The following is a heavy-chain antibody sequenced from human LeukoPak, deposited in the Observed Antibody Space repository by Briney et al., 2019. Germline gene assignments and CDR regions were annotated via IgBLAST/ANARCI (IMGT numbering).Heavy chain of an antibody. CDR3: ATDDLTNRYYYGP. CDR2: ISGSGGST. V-gene: IGHV3-23*01. CDR1: GPTLSSYA. J-gene: IGHJ4*02. D-gene: IGHD3-10*01. Sequence: GSLRLSCAASGPTLSSYAMSWVHQAPGKGLEWVSAISGSGGSTYYADSVKGRFTISRDNSKNTLYLQMNSLRAEDTAVYYCATDDLTNRYYYGPWGQGTLVTVSS.